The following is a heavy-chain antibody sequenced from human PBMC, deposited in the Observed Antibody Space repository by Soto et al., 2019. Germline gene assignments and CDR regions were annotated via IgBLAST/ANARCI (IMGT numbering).Heavy chain of an antibody. V-gene: IGHV4-59*01. CDR3: ARFDYGDYVSDAFDI. D-gene: IGHD4-17*01. CDR1: GGSISSYY. Sequence: QVQLQESGPGLVKPSETLSLTCTVSGGSISSYYWSWIRQPPGKGLEWIGYIYYSGRTNYNPSLKSRVTISVATSKNQFSLKLSSVTAADTAVYYCARFDYGDYVSDAFDIWGQGTMVTVSS. CDR2: IYYSGRT. J-gene: IGHJ3*02.